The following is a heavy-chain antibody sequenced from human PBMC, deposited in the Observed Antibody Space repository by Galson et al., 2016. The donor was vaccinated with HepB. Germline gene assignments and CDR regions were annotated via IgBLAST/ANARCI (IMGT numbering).Heavy chain of an antibody. CDR3: AKGLYGDYSYFDD. CDR1: GFTFNIYA. V-gene: IGHV3-23*01. D-gene: IGHD4-17*01. Sequence: SLRLSCAASGFTFNIYAMSWVRQAPGKGLEWVAAIAGSGAPTNYADSVQGRFTISRDNSKNTLYLQMNSLRAEDTAVYYGAKGLYGDYSYFDDWGQGTLVTVSS. CDR2: IAGSGAPT. J-gene: IGHJ4*02.